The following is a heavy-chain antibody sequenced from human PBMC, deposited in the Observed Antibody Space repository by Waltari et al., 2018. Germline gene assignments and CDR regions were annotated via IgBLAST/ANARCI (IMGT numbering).Heavy chain of an antibody. D-gene: IGHD1-1*01. CDR1: GYSFTSYW. Sequence: EVQLVQSGAEVKKPGESLKISCKGSGYSFTSYWIGWVRQMPGKGLEWMGINYPGDSDTRYSPSFQGQVTISADKSISTAYLQWSSLKASDTAMYYCARHPDGEGPGTDSNDAFDIWGQGTMVTVSS. V-gene: IGHV5-51*01. CDR3: ARHPDGEGPGTDSNDAFDI. CDR2: NYPGDSDT. J-gene: IGHJ3*02.